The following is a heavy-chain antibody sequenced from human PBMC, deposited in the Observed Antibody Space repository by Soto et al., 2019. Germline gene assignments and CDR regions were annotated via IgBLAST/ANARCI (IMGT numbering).Heavy chain of an antibody. CDR3: RWLINRDSAVSEF. J-gene: IGHJ3*01. CDR1: GVSFSSYT. CDR2: IIPVLGIA. V-gene: IGHV1-69*02. D-gene: IGHD2-2*01. Sequence: QVQLVQSGAEVRKPGSSVKVSCKSSGVSFSSYTISWVRQAPGQGLEWMGRIIPVLGIATYAPKFQGRLTIIADEPTRTVYMDLSSLRSEATAMCYARWLINRDSAVSEFWGQGTFITVSS.